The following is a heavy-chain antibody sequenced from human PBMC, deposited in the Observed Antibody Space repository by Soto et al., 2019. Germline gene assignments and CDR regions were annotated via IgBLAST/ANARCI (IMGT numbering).Heavy chain of an antibody. CDR2: IYYSGST. D-gene: IGHD6-19*01. Sequence: KLPETLSLTCTVSGGSISSYYWSWIRQPPGKGLEWIGYIYYSGSTNYNPSLKSRVTISVDTSKNQFSLKLSSVTAADTAVYYCARAQYSSGWYEARNGENWFDPWGQGTLVTVSS. V-gene: IGHV4-59*01. CDR1: GGSISSYY. CDR3: ARAQYSSGWYEARNGENWFDP. J-gene: IGHJ5*02.